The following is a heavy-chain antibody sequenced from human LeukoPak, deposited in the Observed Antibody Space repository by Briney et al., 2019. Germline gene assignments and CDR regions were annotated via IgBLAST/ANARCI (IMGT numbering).Heavy chain of an antibody. Sequence: SETLSLTCSVSNASISSYYWSWIRQSPGKGLEWIGYISNSGSTDYNPSLKSRVTISVDTSKNQFSLKLSSVTAADTAVYDCARHWGSCRGGDCYSFDCWGQGTLVTVSS. J-gene: IGHJ4*02. CDR1: NASISSYY. CDR3: ARHWGSCRGGDCYSFDC. CDR2: ISNSGST. D-gene: IGHD2-21*02. V-gene: IGHV4-59*08.